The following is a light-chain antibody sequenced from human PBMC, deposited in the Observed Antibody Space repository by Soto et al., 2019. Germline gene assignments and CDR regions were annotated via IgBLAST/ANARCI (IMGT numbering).Light chain of an antibody. V-gene: IGKV3-15*01. CDR2: GAS. J-gene: IGKJ1*01. Sequence: EVLMTQSPATLSVSPGDRATLSCRASQSINSNLAWYQQQPGQAPRLLIYGASTRATGIPARFSGSGSGTEFTLTISSLQSEDFAVYYCQQYNNWPLTFGQGTKVDIK. CDR1: QSINSN. CDR3: QQYNNWPLT.